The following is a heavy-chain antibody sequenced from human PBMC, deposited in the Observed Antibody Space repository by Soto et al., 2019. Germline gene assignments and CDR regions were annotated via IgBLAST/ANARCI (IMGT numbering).Heavy chain of an antibody. CDR1: GGSVSSGSYY. J-gene: IGHJ4*02. D-gene: IGHD6-19*01. CDR2: IYYSGST. V-gene: IGHV4-61*01. Sequence: SETLSLTCTVSGGSVSSGSYYWSWIRQPPGKGLEWIGYIYYSGSTNYNPSLKSRVTISVDTSKNQFSLKLSSVTAADTAVYYCARIKAVAGSVYWGQGTLVTVSS. CDR3: ARIKAVAGSVY.